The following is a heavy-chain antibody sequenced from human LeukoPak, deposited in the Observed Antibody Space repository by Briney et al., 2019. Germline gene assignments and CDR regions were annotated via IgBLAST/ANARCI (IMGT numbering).Heavy chain of an antibody. J-gene: IGHJ4*02. D-gene: IGHD6-19*01. Sequence: GGSLRLSCAASGFTFSSYDMHWVRQAPGKGLEWVAYIRFDGSNRYFADSVKGRFTISRDNSKNTLYLQMNSLRAEDTAVYYCAKRGSGSYEFDYWGQGTLVTVPS. CDR3: AKRGSGSYEFDY. CDR1: GFTFSSYD. V-gene: IGHV3-30*02. CDR2: IRFDGSNR.